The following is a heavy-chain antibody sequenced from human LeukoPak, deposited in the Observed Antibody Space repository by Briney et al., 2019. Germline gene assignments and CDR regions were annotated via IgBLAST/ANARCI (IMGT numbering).Heavy chain of an antibody. J-gene: IGHJ4*02. CDR1: GGSISSYY. CDR3: ARATPWLLPGY. V-gene: IGHV4-59*01. CDR2: IYDTGNT. D-gene: IGHD3-22*01. Sequence: PSETLSLTCTVSGGSISSYYWSWVRQPPGKGLEWVGHIYDTGNTNYNPSLESRVTISVGTSKNQFSLRLTSVTAADTAVYFCARATPWLLPGYWGQGTLVTVSS.